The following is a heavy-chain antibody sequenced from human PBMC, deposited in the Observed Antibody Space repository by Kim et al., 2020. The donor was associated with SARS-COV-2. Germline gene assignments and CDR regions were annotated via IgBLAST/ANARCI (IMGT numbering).Heavy chain of an antibody. Sequence: SETLSPTCTASNGSISSTSYYWGWLRRPPGKGLEWIGSINYSGSTNYNPSLKSRVTISVDTSKNQFSLTLSSVSAADTAVYYCARQGFKVGYGMDVWGQGTTVTVSS. CDR3: ARQGFKVGYGMDV. CDR2: INYSGST. J-gene: IGHJ6*02. CDR1: NGSISSTSYY. V-gene: IGHV4-39*01. D-gene: IGHD1-26*01.